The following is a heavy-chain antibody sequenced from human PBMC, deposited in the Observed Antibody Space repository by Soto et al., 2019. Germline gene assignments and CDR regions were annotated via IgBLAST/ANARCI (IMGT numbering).Heavy chain of an antibody. J-gene: IGHJ5*02. D-gene: IGHD3-16*02. CDR3: ARDPYDYVWGSYRYSSWFDP. Sequence: GASVKVSCKASGYTFTSYGISWVRQAPGQGLEWMGWISAYNGNTNYAQKLQGRVTMTTDTSTSTAYMELRSLRSDDTAVYYCARDPYDYVWGSYRYSSWFDPWGQGTLVTVT. V-gene: IGHV1-18*04. CDR2: ISAYNGNT. CDR1: GYTFTSYG.